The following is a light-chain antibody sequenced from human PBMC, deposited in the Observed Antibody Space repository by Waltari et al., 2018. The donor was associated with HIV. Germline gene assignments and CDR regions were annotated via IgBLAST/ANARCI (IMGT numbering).Light chain of an antibody. CDR3: QQNAASPLT. Sequence: EIVLTQSPGTLSLSPGETATLPCRASQSVGRDYLAWYQQRPGQAPRVLMYGASNRATGVPDRFSGAGSGTDFTLTITRLEPEDFAVYFCQQNAASPLTFGGGTKVEIK. J-gene: IGKJ4*01. CDR2: GAS. CDR1: QSVGRDY. V-gene: IGKV3-20*01.